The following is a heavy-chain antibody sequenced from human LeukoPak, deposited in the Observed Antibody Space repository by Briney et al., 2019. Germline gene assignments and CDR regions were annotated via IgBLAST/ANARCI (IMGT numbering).Heavy chain of an antibody. Sequence: GGSLRLSCAASGFTFSSFSMNWVRKAPGKGLEWVSSISSSSSYIYYADSVKGRFTISTDDAKNSLYLQMNSLRAEDTAVYYCARGLQLHDAFDIWGQGTMVTVSS. CDR3: ARGLQLHDAFDI. V-gene: IGHV3-21*01. J-gene: IGHJ3*02. CDR2: ISSSSSYI. D-gene: IGHD5-18*01. CDR1: GFTFSSFS.